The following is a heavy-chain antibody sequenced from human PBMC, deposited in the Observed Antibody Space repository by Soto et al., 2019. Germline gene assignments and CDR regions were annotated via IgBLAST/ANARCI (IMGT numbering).Heavy chain of an antibody. J-gene: IGHJ6*02. Sequence: PGRSLRLPYAASGFNLSTYGIHWVRQAPGKGLEWVAVIWFDGTKKYYADSVNGRFTISRDNSKNTLYLQMNSLRAEDTAVYYCASQIFWSGSTAHGMDVWGQGTAVTVSS. V-gene: IGHV3-33*01. CDR3: ASQIFWSGSTAHGMDV. CDR2: IWFDGTKK. D-gene: IGHD3-3*01. CDR1: GFNLSTYG.